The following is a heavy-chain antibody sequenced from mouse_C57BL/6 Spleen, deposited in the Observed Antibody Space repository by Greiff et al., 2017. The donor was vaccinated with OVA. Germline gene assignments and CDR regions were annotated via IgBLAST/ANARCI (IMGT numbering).Heavy chain of an antibody. Sequence: EVMLVESGGGLVKPGGSLKLSCAASGFTFSSYAMSWVRQTPEKRLEWVATISDGGSYTYYPDNVKGRFTISRDNAKNNLYLQMSHLKSEDTAMYYCARDGDTTVVEYFDVGGTGTTVTVSS. CDR3: ARDGDTTVVEYFDV. CDR1: GFTFSSYA. V-gene: IGHV5-4*01. J-gene: IGHJ1*03. D-gene: IGHD1-1*01. CDR2: ISDGGSYT.